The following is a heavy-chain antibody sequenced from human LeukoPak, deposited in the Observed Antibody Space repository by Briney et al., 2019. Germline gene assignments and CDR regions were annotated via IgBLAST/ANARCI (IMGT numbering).Heavy chain of an antibody. CDR2: ISGGSRDV. CDR1: GFTVSSNS. Sequence: PGGSLRLSCTVSGFTVSSNSMSWVRQAPGKGLEWVSAISGGSRDVYYADSVKGRFTISRDNSKNSLYLQMNSLRAEDTAVYYCAKYQPLDYWGQGTLVTVSS. D-gene: IGHD2-2*01. J-gene: IGHJ4*02. V-gene: IGHV3-23*01. CDR3: AKYQPLDY.